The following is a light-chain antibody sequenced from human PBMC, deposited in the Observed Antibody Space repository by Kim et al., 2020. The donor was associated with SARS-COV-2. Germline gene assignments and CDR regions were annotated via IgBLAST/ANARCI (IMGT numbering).Light chain of an antibody. J-gene: IGLJ2*01. CDR1: SGSVDSYL. Sequence: TVTISSTRSSGSVDSYLVQGFQQRPGSAPTTVIYEDDRRPSGVPDRFSGSIDSSSNSASLTISGLKTEDEADYFCHSYDSTNHVIFGGGTQLTVL. CDR2: EDD. CDR3: HSYDSTNHVI. V-gene: IGLV6-57*03.